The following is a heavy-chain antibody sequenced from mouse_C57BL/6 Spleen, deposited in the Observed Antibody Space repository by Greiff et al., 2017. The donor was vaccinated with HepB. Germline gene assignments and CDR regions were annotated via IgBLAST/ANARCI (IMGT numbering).Heavy chain of an antibody. CDR3: AREGITTVVRGGFAY. CDR1: GYTFTSYW. D-gene: IGHD1-1*01. CDR2: IDPNSGGT. V-gene: IGHV1-72*01. J-gene: IGHJ3*01. Sequence: QVQLQQPGAELVKPGASVKLSCKASGYTFTSYWMHWVKQRPGRGLEWIGRIDPNSGGTKYNEKFKSKATLTVDKPSSTAYMQLSSLTSEDSAVYDCAREGITTVVRGGFAYWGQGTLVTVSA.